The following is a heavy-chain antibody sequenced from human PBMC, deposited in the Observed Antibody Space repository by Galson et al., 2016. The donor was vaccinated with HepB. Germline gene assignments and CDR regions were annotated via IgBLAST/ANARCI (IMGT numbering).Heavy chain of an antibody. V-gene: IGHV3-48*02. CDR1: GFTFSLYS. J-gene: IGHJ4*02. D-gene: IGHD1-26*01. CDR3: ARGERGNYNSGYFDY. Sequence: SLRLSCAASGFTFSLYSMNWVRQAPGKGLEWVSYISSYSSTTHYADSVKGRFTISRDNAKNSLYLQMNSLRDEDTAVYYCARGERGNYNSGYFDYWGQGNLVTVSS. CDR2: ISSYSSTT.